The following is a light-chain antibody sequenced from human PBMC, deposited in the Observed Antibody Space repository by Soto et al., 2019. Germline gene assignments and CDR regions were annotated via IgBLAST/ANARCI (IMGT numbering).Light chain of an antibody. CDR1: QSISKH. J-gene: IGKJ1*01. CDR2: GAS. V-gene: IGKV1-39*01. Sequence: IPMSQSPSSLSAFVGDRITITCRASQSISKHLNWYQQKPGKAPKLLISGASSLQSGVPSRFTSSGSGTHFTLTISSLQPEDFGTYYCQQSYTSPPTFGQRTKLEIK. CDR3: QQSYTSPPT.